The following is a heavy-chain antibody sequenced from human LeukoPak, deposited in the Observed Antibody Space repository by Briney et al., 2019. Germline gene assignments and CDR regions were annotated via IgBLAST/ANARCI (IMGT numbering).Heavy chain of an antibody. J-gene: IGHJ4*02. CDR2: ISSSSSYI. D-gene: IGHD6-19*01. V-gene: IGHV3-21*01. Sequence: GGSLRLSCAASGFTFSSYSMNWVRQAPGKGLEWVSSISSSSSYIYYADSVKGRFTISRDNAKNSLYLQMNSLRAEDTAVYYCARPGIAVAGSFDYWGQGTLVTVSS. CDR1: GFTFSSYS. CDR3: ARPGIAVAGSFDY.